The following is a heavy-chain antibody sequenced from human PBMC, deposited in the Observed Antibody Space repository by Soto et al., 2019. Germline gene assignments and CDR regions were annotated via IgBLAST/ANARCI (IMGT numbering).Heavy chain of an antibody. J-gene: IGHJ5*02. CDR1: GGSISSSSYY. CDR3: ARLDFYGARLYAFDP. D-gene: IGHD3-10*01. Sequence: SETLSLTCTVSGGSISSSSYYWGWIRQPPGKGLEWIGSLYYSGSTYYNPSLKSRVTISVDTSKNQFSLKLISVTAADTAVYYCARLDFYGARLYAFDPWGQGTLVTVSS. V-gene: IGHV4-39*01. CDR2: LYYSGST.